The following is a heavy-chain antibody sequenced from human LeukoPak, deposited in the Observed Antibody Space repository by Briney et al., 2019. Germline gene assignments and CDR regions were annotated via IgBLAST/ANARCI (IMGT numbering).Heavy chain of an antibody. J-gene: IGHJ1*01. CDR2: IQYDGSDK. V-gene: IGHV3-30*02. CDR1: GFTFSSYG. D-gene: IGHD1-26*01. Sequence: GGSLRLSCAASGFTFSSYGMQWVRQAPGKGLEWVAFIQYDGSDKYYADSVKGRFTISRDNSKNTLYLQMNSLRAEDTAVYYCARGGYSGSYYQYFQHWGQGTLVTVSS. CDR3: ARGGYSGSYYQYFQH.